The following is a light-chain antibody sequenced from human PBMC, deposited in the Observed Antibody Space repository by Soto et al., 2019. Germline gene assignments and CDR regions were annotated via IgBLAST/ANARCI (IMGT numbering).Light chain of an antibody. V-gene: IGLV2-14*01. CDR2: EVS. J-gene: IGLJ1*01. CDR3: SSYTSSSAWV. Sequence: QPVLTQPASVSGSPGQSITISCTGTSSDVGGFNYVSWYQQHPGKAPKLMIYEVSNRPSGVSNRFSGSKSGNTASLTISGLQAEDEADYYCSSYTSSSAWVFGTGTKLTVL. CDR1: SSDVGGFNY.